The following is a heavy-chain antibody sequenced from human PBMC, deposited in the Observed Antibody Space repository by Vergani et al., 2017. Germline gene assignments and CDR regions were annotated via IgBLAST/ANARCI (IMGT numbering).Heavy chain of an antibody. CDR1: GFTFSSYA. V-gene: IGHV3-23*01. D-gene: IGHD3-9*01. J-gene: IGHJ4*02. CDR2: ISGSGGST. CDR3: AGPRYFDGLLFDY. Sequence: EVQLLESGGGLVQPGGSLRLSCAASGFTFSSYAMSWVRQAPGKGLEWVSAISGSGGSTYYADSVKGRFTISRDNSKNTLYLQMNSLRAEDTAVYYCAGPRYFDGLLFDYWGQGTLVTVSS.